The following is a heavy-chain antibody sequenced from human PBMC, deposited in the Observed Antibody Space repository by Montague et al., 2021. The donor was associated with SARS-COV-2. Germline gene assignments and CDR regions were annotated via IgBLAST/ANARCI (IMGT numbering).Heavy chain of an antibody. CDR1: GDSISSYY. D-gene: IGHD3-16*01. CDR2: AYYVPSTNXANT. CDR3: ARTWRFGQSYGLDI. Sequence: SETLSLTCSVSGDSISSYYYNWVRQTPGKRLEWIGYAYYVPSTNXANTNSNPSIKRRVTISLDTSENQFSLKLSSVTAADTAVYYCARTWRFGQSYGLDIWGQGTMVTVSS. V-gene: IGHV4-59*01. J-gene: IGHJ3*02.